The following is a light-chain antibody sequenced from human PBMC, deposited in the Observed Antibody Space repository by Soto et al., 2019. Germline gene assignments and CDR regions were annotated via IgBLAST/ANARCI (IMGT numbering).Light chain of an antibody. CDR2: INN. CDR3: AAWDDSLNGQV. Sequence: QSVLTQPPSASGTPGQRVTISCSGSSSNIGSNTVNWYQQLPVTAPKLLIYINNQRPSGVPDRFSGSKSGTSASLDISGLQSEDDADYYCAAWDDSLNGQVFGGGTKVTVL. CDR1: SSNIGSNT. V-gene: IGLV1-44*01. J-gene: IGLJ3*02.